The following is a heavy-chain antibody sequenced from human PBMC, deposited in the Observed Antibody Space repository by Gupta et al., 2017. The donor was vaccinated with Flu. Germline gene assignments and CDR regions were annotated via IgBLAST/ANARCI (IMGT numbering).Heavy chain of an antibody. D-gene: IGHD4-17*01. Sequence: EVQLVESGGGLVQPGGSLRLSCAASGFTFSGCYLQWVRQAPGKGLVWVSRINPDGSSTTYADSVKGRFTISRDNAKNTLYLQMNSLGADDTAVYYCATVTTGCWGQGTLVTVSS. CDR1: GFTFSGCY. J-gene: IGHJ4*02. CDR2: INPDGSST. V-gene: IGHV3-74*03. CDR3: ATVTTGC.